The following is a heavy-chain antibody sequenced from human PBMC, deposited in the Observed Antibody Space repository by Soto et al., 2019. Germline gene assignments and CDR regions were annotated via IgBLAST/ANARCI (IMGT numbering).Heavy chain of an antibody. Sequence: QVQLQQWGAGLLKPSETLSLTCAVYGGSFSGYYWSWIRQPPGKGLEWIGEINHSGSTNYNPSLKSRVNISVDTSKNQFSLKLSSVTAADTAVYYCARASLYYDFWSGYYNLYYMDVWGKGTTVTVSS. D-gene: IGHD3-3*01. CDR3: ARASLYYDFWSGYYNLYYMDV. CDR1: GGSFSGYY. V-gene: IGHV4-34*01. CDR2: INHSGST. J-gene: IGHJ6*03.